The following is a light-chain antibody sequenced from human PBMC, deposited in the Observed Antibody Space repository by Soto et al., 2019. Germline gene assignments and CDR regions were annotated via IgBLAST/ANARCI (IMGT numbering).Light chain of an antibody. J-gene: IGKJ1*01. CDR1: QSVSSN. V-gene: IGKV3-15*01. Sequence: EIVLTQSPATLSVPPGESATLSCRASQSVSSNLDCYQQNPGQAPRLLIYAASTRATGIPARFSGGGSGTEFTLTISSLQSEDFAVYYCQHYHDWPQTCGQGTRVEIK. CDR2: AAS. CDR3: QHYHDWPQT.